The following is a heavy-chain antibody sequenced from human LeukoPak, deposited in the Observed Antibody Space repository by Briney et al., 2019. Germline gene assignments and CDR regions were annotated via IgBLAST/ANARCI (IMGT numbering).Heavy chain of an antibody. CDR1: GASIDSYY. J-gene: IGHJ4*02. V-gene: IGHV4-59*01. CDR3: AGRSARYFDS. D-gene: IGHD1-26*01. Sequence: PLATLSLTCTVSGASIDSYYWSWIRQPPGEGLQWIGYVFYSGPTNYDASLKSRVAISVDRSKNQFSLKLTSVSAADTAVYYCAGRSARYFDSWGQGTPVTVSS. CDR2: VFYSGPT.